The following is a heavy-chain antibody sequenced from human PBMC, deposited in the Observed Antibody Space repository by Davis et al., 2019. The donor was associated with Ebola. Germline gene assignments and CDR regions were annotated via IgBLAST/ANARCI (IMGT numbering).Heavy chain of an antibody. Sequence: PSETLSLTCTVSGGSISSGDYYWSWVRQPPGKGLEWIGEIYHSGSTNYNPSLKSRVTISVDKSKNQFSLKLSSVTAADTAVYYCARVAPVVPAATATFDPWGQGTLVTVSS. CDR3: ARVAPVVPAATATFDP. CDR1: GGSISSGDYY. D-gene: IGHD2-2*01. V-gene: IGHV4-4*02. CDR2: IYHSGST. J-gene: IGHJ5*02.